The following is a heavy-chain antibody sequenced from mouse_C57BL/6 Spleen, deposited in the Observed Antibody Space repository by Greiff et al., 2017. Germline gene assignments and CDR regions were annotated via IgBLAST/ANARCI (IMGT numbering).Heavy chain of an antibody. V-gene: IGHV1-54*01. Sequence: QVQLQQSGAELVRPGTSVKVSCKASGYAFTNYLIEWVKKRPGQGLEWIGVINPGSGGTNYNEKFKGKATLTADKSSSTAYMQLSSLTSEDSAVYFCATNYYGSTLYWGQGTLVTVSA. CDR3: ATNYYGSTLY. D-gene: IGHD1-1*01. J-gene: IGHJ3*01. CDR1: GYAFTNYL. CDR2: INPGSGGT.